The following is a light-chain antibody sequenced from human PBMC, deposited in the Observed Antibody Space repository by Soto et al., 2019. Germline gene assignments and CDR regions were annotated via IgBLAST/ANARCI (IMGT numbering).Light chain of an antibody. CDR3: QQYNNWPPRT. CDR2: DAS. Sequence: IVLTQSPATLSLSPGERATLSCRASQSVSNNLAWYQQKPGQAPRLLIYDASTRATGIPARFSGSGSGTEFTLTISGLQPEDFAVYYCQQYNNWPPRTFGGGTKVEIK. V-gene: IGKV3-15*01. J-gene: IGKJ4*02. CDR1: QSVSNN.